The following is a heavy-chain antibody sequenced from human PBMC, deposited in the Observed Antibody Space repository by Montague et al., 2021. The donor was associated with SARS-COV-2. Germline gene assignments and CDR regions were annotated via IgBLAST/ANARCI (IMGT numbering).Heavy chain of an antibody. CDR1: GFTVSSNY. V-gene: IGHV3-53*01. D-gene: IGHD2-21*01. J-gene: IGHJ6*02. CDR3: ARGSSGGDFVIRSGMDG. Sequence: SLRLSCAASGFTVSSNYMSWVRQAPGKGLEWVSIIYSGGTTYYADSVKGRFTISRDNSKNSLYLQMNSLRAEDTAVYYCARGSSGGDFVIRSGMDGWGQGTTVTVSS. CDR2: IYSGGTT.